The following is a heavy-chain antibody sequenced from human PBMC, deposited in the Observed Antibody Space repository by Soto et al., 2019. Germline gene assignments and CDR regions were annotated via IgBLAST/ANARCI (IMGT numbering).Heavy chain of an antibody. J-gene: IGHJ4*02. CDR3: AREGIAVEGFDY. Sequence: GGSLRLSCAASGFTFSCYWMSWVRQAPGKGLEWVANIKQDGSEKYYVDSVKGRFTISRDNAKNSLYLQMNSLRAEDTAVYYCAREGIAVEGFDYWGQGTLVTVS. CDR2: IKQDGSEK. CDR1: GFTFSCYW. D-gene: IGHD6-19*01. V-gene: IGHV3-7*01.